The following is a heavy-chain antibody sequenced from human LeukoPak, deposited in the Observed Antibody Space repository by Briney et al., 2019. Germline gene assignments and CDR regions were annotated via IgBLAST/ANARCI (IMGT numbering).Heavy chain of an antibody. V-gene: IGHV1-69*13. CDR3: ARVGYDILTVKLDYFDY. D-gene: IGHD3-9*01. Sequence: GASVKVSCKASGYTFTGYYMHWVRQAPGQGLEWMGGIIPIFGTANYAQKFQGRVTITADESTSTAYMELSSLRSEDTAVYYCARVGYDILTVKLDYFDYWGQGTLVTVSS. CDR2: IIPIFGTA. J-gene: IGHJ4*02. CDR1: GYTFTGYY.